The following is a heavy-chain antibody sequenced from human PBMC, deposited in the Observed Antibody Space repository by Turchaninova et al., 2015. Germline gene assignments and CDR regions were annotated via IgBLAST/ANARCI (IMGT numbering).Heavy chain of an antibody. CDR3: ARGGVYYFDY. CDR2: INHSGYT. J-gene: IGHJ4*02. V-gene: IGHV4-34*02. CDR1: GGSFNNDY. Sequence: QVQLQQWGAGLLKPSETLSLTCAVYGGSFNNDYWSWIRQSPGKGVEWIGEINHSGYTNYSPSLKIRVTISVDTSKNQFSLKVKSVTAADTAIYYCARGGVYYFDYWGQGTLVTVSS. D-gene: IGHD3-10*01.